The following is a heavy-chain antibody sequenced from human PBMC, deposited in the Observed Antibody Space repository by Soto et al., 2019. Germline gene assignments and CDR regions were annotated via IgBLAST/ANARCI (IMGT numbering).Heavy chain of an antibody. V-gene: IGHV4-31*03. J-gene: IGHJ6*03. Sequence: QVQLQESGPGLVKPSQTLSLTCTVSGGSISSGGYYWSWIRQHPGKGLEWIGYIYYSGSTYYNPSLKIRVTISVDTSKNQFSLKLSSVTAADTAVYYCARVGKGPYCSGGSCYSSYYYYMDVWGKGTTVTVSS. CDR3: ARVGKGPYCSGGSCYSSYYYYMDV. D-gene: IGHD2-15*01. CDR1: GGSISSGGYY. CDR2: IYYSGST.